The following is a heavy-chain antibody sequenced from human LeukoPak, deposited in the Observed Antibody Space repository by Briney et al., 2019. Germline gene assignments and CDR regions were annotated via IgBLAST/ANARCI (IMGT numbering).Heavy chain of an antibody. CDR2: ISGSGGST. J-gene: IGHJ4*02. D-gene: IGHD6-19*01. CDR1: GFTFSSYA. CDR3: AKDLAAGYSSGWYIPGRYYFDY. V-gene: IGHV3-23*01. Sequence: GGSLRLSCAASGFTFSSYAMSWVRQAPGKGLEWVSAISGSGGSTYYADSVKGRFTISRDNSKSTLYLQMNSLRAEDTAVYYCAKDLAAGYSSGWYIPGRYYFDYWGQGTLVTVSS.